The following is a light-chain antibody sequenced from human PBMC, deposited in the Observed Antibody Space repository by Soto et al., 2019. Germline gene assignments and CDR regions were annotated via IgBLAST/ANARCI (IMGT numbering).Light chain of an antibody. J-gene: IGLJ1*01. V-gene: IGLV2-14*03. CDR2: DVA. Sequence: QSALTQPASVSGSPGQSITISCSGTSSDIKSQNYVSWYQQHPGEGPQLIIYDVAKRPPGVSNRFSGSKSGDTASLVISGLQAEDEAEYYCTTYTESTPHHVFGTGTKVTVL. CDR3: TTYTESTPHHV. CDR1: SSDIKSQNY.